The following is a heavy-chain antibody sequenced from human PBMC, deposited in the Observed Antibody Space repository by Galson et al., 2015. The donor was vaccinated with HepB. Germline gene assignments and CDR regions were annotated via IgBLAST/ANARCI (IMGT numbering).Heavy chain of an antibody. D-gene: IGHD3-3*01. CDR1: GFTFSSYS. CDR3: ARGGCSITIFGVVTGKARVFFDY. J-gene: IGHJ4*02. V-gene: IGHV3-21*01. CDR2: ISSSSSYI. Sequence: SLRLSCAASGFTFSSYSMNWVRQAPGKGLEWVSSISSSSSYIYYADSVKGRFTISRDNAKNSLYLQMNSLRAEDTAVYYCARGGCSITIFGVVTGKARVFFDYWGQGTLVTVSS.